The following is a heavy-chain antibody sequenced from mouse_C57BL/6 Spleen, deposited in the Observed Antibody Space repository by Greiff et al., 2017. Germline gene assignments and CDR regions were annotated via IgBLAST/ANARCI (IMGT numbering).Heavy chain of an antibody. Sequence: VQLLQSGPELVQPGASVKISCKASGYSFTGYYMNWVKQSPEKSLEWMGEINPSTGGTTYKQKFKAKATLTVDKSSSTAYMQLKGLTSEDSAVYYCAKKNFYYFGYWGQGTTLTVAS. CDR1: GYSFTGYY. CDR2: INPSTGGT. V-gene: IGHV1-42*01. J-gene: IGHJ2*01. CDR3: AKKNFYYFGY.